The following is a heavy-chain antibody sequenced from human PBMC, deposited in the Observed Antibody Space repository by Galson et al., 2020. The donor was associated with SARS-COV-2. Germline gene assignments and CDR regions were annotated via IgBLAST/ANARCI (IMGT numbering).Heavy chain of an antibody. Sequence: ASVKVSCKASGYTFTNYYMHWVRQAPGRGLEWMGIINPRGGTKAYAQKFQGRVTMTRDTSTSTVYMELSSLRSEDTAVYYCAREYYYDSSEDYYGIDVWGQGTTVTVSS. CDR2: INPRGGTK. V-gene: IGHV1-46*03. D-gene: IGHD3-22*01. CDR3: AREYYYDSSEDYYGIDV. J-gene: IGHJ6*02. CDR1: GYTFTNYY.